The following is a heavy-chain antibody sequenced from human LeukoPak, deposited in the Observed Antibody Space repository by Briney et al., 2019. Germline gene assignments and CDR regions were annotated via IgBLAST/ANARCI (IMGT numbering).Heavy chain of an antibody. CDR2: INQDGSEK. J-gene: IGHJ4*02. CDR1: GINFNTYW. CDR3: ATDRDSTWRKRIDS. D-gene: IGHD6-13*01. V-gene: IGHV3-7*01. Sequence: GGSLRLSCAASGINFNTYWMNWFRQAPGKGLEWVGNINQDGSEKNYVESVKGRFTISRDNAESSLYLQMNSLRAEDTAVYYCATDRDSTWRKRIDSWGQGAFISVSS.